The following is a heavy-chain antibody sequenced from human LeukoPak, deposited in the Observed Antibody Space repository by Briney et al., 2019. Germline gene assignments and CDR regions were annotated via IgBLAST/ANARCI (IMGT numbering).Heavy chain of an antibody. D-gene: IGHD3-16*01. V-gene: IGHV3-21*01. CDR1: GFTFSSYS. CDR2: ISSSSSYI. J-gene: IGHJ6*03. Sequence: GGSLRLSCAASGFTFSSYSMNWVRQAPGKGLEWVSSISSSSSYIYYADSVKGRFTISRDNAKNSLYLQMNSLRAEDTAVYYCARDWPKGDYYHYMDVWGKGTTVTVSS. CDR3: ARDWPKGDYYHYMDV.